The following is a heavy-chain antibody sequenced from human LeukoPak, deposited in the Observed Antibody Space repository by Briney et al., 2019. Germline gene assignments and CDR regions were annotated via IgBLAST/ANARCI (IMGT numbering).Heavy chain of an antibody. Sequence: PGGSLRLSCAASGFTFSDYYMSWIRQAPGKGLEWVSYISSSGSTIYYADSVKGRFTISRDNAKNSLYLQMSSLRAEDTAVYYCARRGGYGDSYWYFDLWGRGTLVTVSS. CDR2: ISSSGSTI. V-gene: IGHV3-11*04. CDR1: GFTFSDYY. D-gene: IGHD4-17*01. J-gene: IGHJ2*01. CDR3: ARRGGYGDSYWYFDL.